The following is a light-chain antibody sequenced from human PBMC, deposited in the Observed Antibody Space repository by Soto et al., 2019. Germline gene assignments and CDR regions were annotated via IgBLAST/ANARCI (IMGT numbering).Light chain of an antibody. Sequence: AIRITQSPASLSASTGDRVTITCLASQGISSYLAWYQQKPGKAPKLLIYAASTLQSGVPSRFSGSGSGTDFTLTICCLQSEDFAPYYCQQYYSYPITFGQGTCLEIK. CDR2: AAS. J-gene: IGKJ5*01. V-gene: IGKV1-8*01. CDR1: QGISSY. CDR3: QQYYSYPIT.